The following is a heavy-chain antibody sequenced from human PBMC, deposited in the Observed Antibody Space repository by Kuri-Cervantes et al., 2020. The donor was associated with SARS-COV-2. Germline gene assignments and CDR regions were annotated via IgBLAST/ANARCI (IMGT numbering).Heavy chain of an antibody. V-gene: IGHV3-30*04. CDR2: ITYDGSTL. D-gene: IGHD2-2*01. CDR1: GFTFGNYA. CDR3: AREGPHSTSSEVDY. J-gene: IGHJ4*02. Sequence: LSLTCAASGFTFGNYAMHWVRQAPGKGLEWVAIITYDGSTLYPNSVKGRFTISRDNSRNTVYLQMNSLRREDTAVYYCAREGPHSTSSEVDYWGQGTLVTVSS.